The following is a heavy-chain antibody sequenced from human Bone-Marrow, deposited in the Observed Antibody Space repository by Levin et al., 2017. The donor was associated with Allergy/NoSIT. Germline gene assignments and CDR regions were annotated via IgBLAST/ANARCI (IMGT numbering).Heavy chain of an antibody. J-gene: IGHJ4*02. CDR1: GFTFSSYA. CDR3: VPPPTVIAKYYFDY. V-gene: IGHV3-64D*06. D-gene: IGHD4-17*01. CDR2: ISSNGGST. Sequence: GESLKISCSASGFTFSSYAMHWVRQAPGKGLEYVSAISSNGGSTYYADSVKGRFTISRDNSKNTLYLQMSSLRAEDTAVYYCVPPPTVIAKYYFDYWGQGTLVTVSS.